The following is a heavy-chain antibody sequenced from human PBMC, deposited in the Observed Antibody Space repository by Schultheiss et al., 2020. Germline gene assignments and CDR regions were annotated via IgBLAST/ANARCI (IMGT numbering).Heavy chain of an antibody. D-gene: IGHD2-2*01. V-gene: IGHV1-8*01. CDR3: ARLIVVVPAPNWFDP. Sequence: AAVKVSCKASGYTFTSYDINWVRQATGQGLEWMGWMNPNSGNTGYAQKFQGRVTMTRNTSISTAYMELSSLRSEDTAVYYCARLIVVVPAPNWFDPWGQGTLVTVSS. CDR2: MNPNSGNT. J-gene: IGHJ5*02. CDR1: GYTFTSYD.